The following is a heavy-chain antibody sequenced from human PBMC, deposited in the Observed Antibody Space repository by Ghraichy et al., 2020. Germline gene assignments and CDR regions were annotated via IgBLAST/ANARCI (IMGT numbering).Heavy chain of an antibody. V-gene: IGHV4-34*01. D-gene: IGHD3-22*01. J-gene: IGHJ3*02. Sequence: RREGGGKGREGSGEMKQRGSPNDNPSLKSRVTISVDTSKNQFSLKLSSVTAADTAVYYCARQNYYDSSGYYFHRIGWGAFDIWGQGTMVTVSS. CDR2: MKQRGSP. CDR3: ARQNYYDSSGYYFHRIGWGAFDI.